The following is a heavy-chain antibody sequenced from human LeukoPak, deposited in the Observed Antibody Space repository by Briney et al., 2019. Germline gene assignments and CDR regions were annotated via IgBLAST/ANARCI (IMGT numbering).Heavy chain of an antibody. CDR2: MFYNGNT. V-gene: IGHV4-59*01. Sequence: SETLSLTCTISGDSISSYYWSWIRQPPGKGLQWLGKMFYNGNTNYNPSLKGRLTMSIDTSKNQFYLKLISVTAADTAVYYCARDLRLIRDDALDVWGQGTTVTVSS. D-gene: IGHD2-21*01. CDR1: GDSISSYY. J-gene: IGHJ6*02. CDR3: ARDLRLIRDDALDV.